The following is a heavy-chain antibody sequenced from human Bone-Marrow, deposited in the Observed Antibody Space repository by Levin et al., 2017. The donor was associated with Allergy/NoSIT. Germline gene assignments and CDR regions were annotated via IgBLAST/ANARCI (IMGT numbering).Heavy chain of an antibody. CDR2: ISADNGNT. CDR1: GYTFTSYG. D-gene: IGHD4-17*01. J-gene: IGHJ4*02. CDR3: ARDSNGDYVSFDY. V-gene: IGHV1-18*01. Sequence: ASVKVSCKASGYTFTSYGVSWVRQDPGQGLEWMGWISADNGNTYYAQNLQGRVTMTTDTSTSTAYMELRSLRSDDTAVYYCARDSNGDYVSFDYWGQGTLVTVSS.